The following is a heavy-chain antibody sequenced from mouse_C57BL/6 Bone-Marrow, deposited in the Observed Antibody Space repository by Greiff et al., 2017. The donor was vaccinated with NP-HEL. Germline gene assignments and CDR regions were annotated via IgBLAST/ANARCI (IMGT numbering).Heavy chain of an antibody. V-gene: IGHV5-4*01. J-gene: IGHJ2*01. CDR3: AREGGNYYYYFDY. Sequence: EVKLMDSGGGLVKPGGSLKLSCAASGFTFSSYAMSWVRQTPEKRLEWVATISDGGSYTYYPDNVKGRFTISRDNAKNNLYLQMSHLKSEDTAMYYCAREGGNYYYYFDYWGQGTTLTVSS. D-gene: IGHD2-1*01. CDR1: GFTFSSYA. CDR2: ISDGGSYT.